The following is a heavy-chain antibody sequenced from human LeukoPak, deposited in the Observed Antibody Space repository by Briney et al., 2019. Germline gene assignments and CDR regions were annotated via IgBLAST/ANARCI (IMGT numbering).Heavy chain of an antibody. CDR2: TSGSGSFT. CDR3: ARDRPGSGSYFDYYYYYGMDV. CDR1: GFTFNNYA. Sequence: PGTSLRLSCAASGFTFNNYAMIWVRQVPGKGLEWVSATSGSGSFTHYADSVQGRFIISRDNSKDTLYVQMNSLRAEDTAVYYCARDRPGSGSYFDYYYYYGMDVWGQGTTVTVSS. D-gene: IGHD3-10*01. V-gene: IGHV3-23*01. J-gene: IGHJ6*02.